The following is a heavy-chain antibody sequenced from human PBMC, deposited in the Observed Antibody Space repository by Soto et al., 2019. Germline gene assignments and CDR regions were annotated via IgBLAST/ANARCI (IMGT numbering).Heavy chain of an antibody. D-gene: IGHD5-12*01. V-gene: IGHV3-9*01. CDR1: GFTFGDYA. Sequence: PAGSLSLSCAASGFTFGDYAMHWVRQAPGKGLEWVSGISWNGGSIGYADHVKRLFTISSDNTKNSLYLQMTSLTAEDTGLYYGARDARRWLPVSDDFDIWGQGTMVTVSS. CDR2: ISWNGGSI. CDR3: ARDARRWLPVSDDFDI. J-gene: IGHJ3*02.